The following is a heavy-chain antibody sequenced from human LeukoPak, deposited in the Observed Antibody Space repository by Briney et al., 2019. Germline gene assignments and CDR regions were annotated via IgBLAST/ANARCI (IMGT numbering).Heavy chain of an antibody. V-gene: IGHV3-23*01. CDR1: GFTFSAYA. D-gene: IGHD3-22*01. CDR3: AKIYDSSGYYYYFDY. Sequence: GGSLRLSCAASGFTFSAYAVTWVRQAPGKGLDWVSAISNSGGSTYYADSVKGRFTISRDNSKNTLYLLMNSLRAEDTAVYYCAKIYDSSGYYYYFDYWGQGTLVTVSS. CDR2: ISNSGGST. J-gene: IGHJ4*02.